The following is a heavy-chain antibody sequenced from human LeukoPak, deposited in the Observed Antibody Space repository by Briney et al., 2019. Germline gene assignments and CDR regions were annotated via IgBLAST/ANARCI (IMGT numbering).Heavy chain of an antibody. CDR3: ARGCYYYDSSGYYRSEVNAFDI. J-gene: IGHJ3*02. CDR2: INHSGST. D-gene: IGHD3-22*01. V-gene: IGHV4-34*01. CDR1: GGSFSGYY. Sequence: SETLSLTCAVYGGSFSGYYWSWIRQPPGKGLEWIGEINHSGSTNYNPSLKSRVTISVDTSKNQFSLKLSSVTAADTAVYYCARGCYYYDSSGYYRSEVNAFDIWGQGTMVTVSP.